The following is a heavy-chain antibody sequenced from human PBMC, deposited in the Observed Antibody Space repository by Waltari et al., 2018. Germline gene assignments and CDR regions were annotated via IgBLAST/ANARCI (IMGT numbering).Heavy chain of an antibody. J-gene: IGHJ4*02. CDR1: RFTFSSYA. CDR3: ANDFPYIVVVPAGMGLDY. Sequence: EVQLLESGGGLVQPGGSLRLSCAASRFTFSSYAMSWVRQAPGKGLGWVSAISGSGGSTYDAESVKGRLISARDNAKNRLYLQMNSLRAEEPAVYYCANDFPYIVVVPAGMGLDYWGQGPLVTVSS. V-gene: IGHV3-23*01. CDR2: ISGSGGST. D-gene: IGHD2-2*01.